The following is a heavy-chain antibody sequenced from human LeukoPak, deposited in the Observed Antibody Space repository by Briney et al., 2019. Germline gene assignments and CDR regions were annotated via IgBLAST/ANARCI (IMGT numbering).Heavy chain of an antibody. D-gene: IGHD4-23*01. CDR2: ISAYNGNT. CDR1: GYTFTSYG. J-gene: IGHJ4*02. Sequence: ASVKVSCKASGYTFTSYGISWVRQAPGQGLEWMGWISAYNGNTNYAQKLQGRVTMTTDTSTSTAYMELRSLRSDDTAVYYCARLPMTTVVTSSQGFDYWGQGTLVTVSS. V-gene: IGHV1-18*01. CDR3: ARLPMTTVVTSSQGFDY.